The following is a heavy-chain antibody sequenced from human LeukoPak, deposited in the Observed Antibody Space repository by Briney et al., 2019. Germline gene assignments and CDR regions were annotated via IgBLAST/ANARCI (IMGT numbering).Heavy chain of an antibody. CDR1: GGSISSYY. D-gene: IGHD4-23*01. CDR2: IYYSGST. Sequence: SETLSLTCTVSGGSISSYYWSWIRQPPGKGLEWIGYIYYSGSTNYNPSLKSRVTISVDTSKNQLSLKLSSVTAADTAVYYCARTVVTDGDWFDPWGQGTLVTVSS. CDR3: ARTVVTDGDWFDP. J-gene: IGHJ5*02. V-gene: IGHV4-59*01.